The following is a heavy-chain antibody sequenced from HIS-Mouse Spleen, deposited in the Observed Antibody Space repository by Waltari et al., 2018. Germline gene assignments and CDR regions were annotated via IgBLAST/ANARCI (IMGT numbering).Heavy chain of an antibody. J-gene: IGHJ4*02. V-gene: IGHV4-34*01. CDR1: GGSFSGYY. D-gene: IGHD6-13*01. Sequence: QVQLQQWGAGLLKPSETPSLTCAVYGGSFSGYYWSWIRQPPGKGLEWIGEINHSGSTNYNPSLKSRVTISVDTSKNQFSLKLSSVTAADTAVYYCARGEGIAAAGTVDYWGQGNLVTVSS. CDR2: INHSGST. CDR3: ARGEGIAAAGTVDY.